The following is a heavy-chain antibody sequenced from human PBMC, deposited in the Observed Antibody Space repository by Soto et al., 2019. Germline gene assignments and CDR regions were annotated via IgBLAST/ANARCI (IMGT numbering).Heavy chain of an antibody. CDR1: GGSISSYY. CDR3: ARVSGSGSDLDY. CDR2: IYYSGST. J-gene: IGHJ4*02. Sequence: QVQLQESGPGLVKPSETLSLTCTVSGGSISSYYWSWIRQPPGKGLEWIGYIYYSGSTNYNPSLNSRVTISVDTSKNQFSLKLSSVTAADTAVYYCARVSGSGSDLDYWGQGTLVTVSS. V-gene: IGHV4-59*01. D-gene: IGHD3-10*01.